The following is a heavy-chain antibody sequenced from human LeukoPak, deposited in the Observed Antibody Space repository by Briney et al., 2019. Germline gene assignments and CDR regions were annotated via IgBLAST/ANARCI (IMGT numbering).Heavy chain of an antibody. J-gene: IGHJ4*02. Sequence: PGGSLRLSCAASGFTVSSNYMSWVRQAPGKGLEWVSVIYSGGSTYYADSVKGRFTISRDNAKNTLYMQMNSLRAEDTAVYYCAKVEGYDFWSGFQRYFDYWGQGTLVTVSS. CDR3: AKVEGYDFWSGFQRYFDY. CDR1: GFTVSSNY. CDR2: IYSGGST. D-gene: IGHD3-3*01. V-gene: IGHV3-53*01.